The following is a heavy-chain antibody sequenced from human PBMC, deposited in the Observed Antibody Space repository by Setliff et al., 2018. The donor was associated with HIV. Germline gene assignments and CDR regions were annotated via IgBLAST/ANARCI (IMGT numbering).Heavy chain of an antibody. CDR3: ARERGAVEQWLPGAFDI. CDR2: IYTSGST. CDR1: GGSISSESYY. D-gene: IGHD6-19*01. V-gene: IGHV4-61*02. Sequence: SEILSLTCTVSGGSISSESYYWSWIRQPAGKGLEWIGRIYTSGSTNYNPSLKSRVTISVDTSKNQFSLKLSSVTAAGTAVYYCARERGAVEQWLPGAFDIWGQGTMVTVSS. J-gene: IGHJ3*02.